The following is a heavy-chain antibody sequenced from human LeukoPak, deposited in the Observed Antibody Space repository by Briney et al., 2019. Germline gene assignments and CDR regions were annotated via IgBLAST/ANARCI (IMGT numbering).Heavy chain of an antibody. Sequence: GSLRLSCAASGFTFSGSAIHWVRQAPGKGLEWVGRIRTKGNDYATGYSESVKGRFTISRDDSKNTAYLQLNSLKAEDTAIYYCTRPFGSGSYGSLDVWGQGTTVTVSS. V-gene: IGHV3-73*01. CDR2: IRTKGNDYAT. D-gene: IGHD3-10*01. J-gene: IGHJ6*02. CDR1: GFTFSGSA. CDR3: TRPFGSGSYGSLDV.